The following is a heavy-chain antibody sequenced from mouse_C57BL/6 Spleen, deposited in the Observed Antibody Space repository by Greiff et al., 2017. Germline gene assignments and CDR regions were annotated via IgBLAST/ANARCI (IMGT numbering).Heavy chain of an antibody. CDR1: GYTFTSYW. CDR3: AIAFYDGYYDYAMDY. CDR2: IHPSDRDT. Sequence: VQLQQPGAELVKPGASVKVSCKASGYTFTSYWMHWVKQRPGQGLEWIGRIHPSDRDTNYNQKFKGKATLTVDKSSSTAYMQLSSLTSEDSAVYYCAIAFYDGYYDYAMDYWGQGTSVTVSS. J-gene: IGHJ4*01. D-gene: IGHD2-3*01. V-gene: IGHV1-74*01.